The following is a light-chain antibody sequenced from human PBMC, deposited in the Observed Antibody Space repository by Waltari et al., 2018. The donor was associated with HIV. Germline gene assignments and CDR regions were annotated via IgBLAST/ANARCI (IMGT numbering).Light chain of an antibody. Sequence: DIQMNQSPSSVSASVGDRLNITCRASQGIGSWLAWYQHKPGKAPNLLIYAASSLQSGVPARFSGGGSGTEFSLTISSLQPEDVAIYYCQQGDSFPPTFGGGTKVEI. J-gene: IGKJ4*01. CDR3: QQGDSFPPT. CDR2: AAS. CDR1: QGIGSW. V-gene: IGKV1-12*01.